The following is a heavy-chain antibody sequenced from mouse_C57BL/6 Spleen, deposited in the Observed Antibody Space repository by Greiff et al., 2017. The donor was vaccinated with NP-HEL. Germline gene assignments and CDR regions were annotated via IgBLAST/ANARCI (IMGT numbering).Heavy chain of an antibody. V-gene: IGHV1-52*01. CDR2: IDPSDSET. CDR3: ARVTTVVATDYWYFDV. J-gene: IGHJ1*03. CDR1: GYTFTSYW. D-gene: IGHD1-1*01. Sequence: QVQLQQPGAELVRPGSSVKLSCKASGYTFTSYWMHWVKQRPIQGLEWIGNIDPSDSETHYNQKFKDKATLTVDKSSSSAYMQLSSLTSEDSAVYYGARVTTVVATDYWYFDVWGTGTTVTVSS.